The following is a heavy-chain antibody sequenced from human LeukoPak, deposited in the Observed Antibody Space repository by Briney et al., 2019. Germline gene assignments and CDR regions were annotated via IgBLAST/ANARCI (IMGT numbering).Heavy chain of an antibody. J-gene: IGHJ3*02. CDR1: GFTFNTYN. Sequence: GGSLRLSCAASGFTFNTYNVNWVRQAPGKGLEWVSSISSGSTYMYYADSVKGRFTISRDNAQNSVFLQMNSLRAEDTAVYYCGRVGGRSKAAKGDAFDIWGQGTMVVVSS. D-gene: IGHD6-6*01. CDR3: GRVGGRSKAAKGDAFDI. CDR2: ISSGSTYM. V-gene: IGHV3-21*06.